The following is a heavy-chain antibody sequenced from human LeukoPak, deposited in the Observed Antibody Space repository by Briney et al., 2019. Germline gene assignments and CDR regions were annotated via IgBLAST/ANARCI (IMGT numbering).Heavy chain of an antibody. V-gene: IGHV1-69*02. CDR2: IIPILGIA. CDR3: ATTYYYDSSGPINGGLPSY. D-gene: IGHD3-22*01. Sequence: ASVKVSCKASGYTFTGYYMHWVRQAPGQGLEWMGRIIPILGIANYAQKFQGRVTITADKSTSTAYMELSSLRSEDTAVYYCATTYYYDSSGPINGGLPSYWGQGTLVTVPS. J-gene: IGHJ4*02. CDR1: GYTFTGYY.